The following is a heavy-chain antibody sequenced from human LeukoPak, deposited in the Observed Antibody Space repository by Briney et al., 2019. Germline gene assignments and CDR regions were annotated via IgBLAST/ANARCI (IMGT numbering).Heavy chain of an antibody. V-gene: IGHV4-39*07. J-gene: IGHJ6*03. CDR3: ARGVMRSSSWWNYYYYYMDV. CDR2: INHSGST. Sequence: PSETLSLTCTVSGGSISSSSYYWSWIRQPPGKGLEWIGEINHSGSTNYNPSLKSRVTISVDTSKNQFSLKLSSVTAADTAVYYCARGVMRSSSWWNYYYYYMDVWGKGTTVTVSS. D-gene: IGHD6-13*01. CDR1: GGSISSSSYY.